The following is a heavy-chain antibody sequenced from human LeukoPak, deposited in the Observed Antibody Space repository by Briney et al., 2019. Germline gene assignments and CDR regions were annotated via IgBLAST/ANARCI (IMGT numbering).Heavy chain of an antibody. V-gene: IGHV4-34*01. CDR1: GGSFIGYH. Sequence: SETLSLTCAVSGGSFIGYHWNWIRQSPGKGLESIAEINHRGGTNYNPSLKSRVTISIDTSKNQFSLNLKSVTAADTAVYYCARDPTTEETVPYYFDDWGQGTLVTVSS. CDR3: ARDPTTEETVPYYFDD. J-gene: IGHJ4*02. CDR2: INHRGGT. D-gene: IGHD4-23*01.